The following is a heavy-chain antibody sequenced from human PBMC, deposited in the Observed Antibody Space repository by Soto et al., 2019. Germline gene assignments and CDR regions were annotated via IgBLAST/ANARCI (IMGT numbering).Heavy chain of an antibody. J-gene: IGHJ5*02. D-gene: IGHD3-10*01. V-gene: IGHV4-59*01. Sequence: PSETLSLTCTVSGVSISSYYWSWIRQPPGKGLEWIGYIYYSGSTNYNPSLKSRVTISVDTSKNQFSLKLSSVTAADTAVYYCARDVLVRGVITHNWFDPWGQGTLVTVSS. CDR3: ARDVLVRGVITHNWFDP. CDR2: IYYSGST. CDR1: GVSISSYY.